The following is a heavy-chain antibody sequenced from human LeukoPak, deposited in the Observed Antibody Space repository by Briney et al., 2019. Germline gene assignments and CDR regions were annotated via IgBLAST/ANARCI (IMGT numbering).Heavy chain of an antibody. CDR3: AKGLITLVRGGVDY. V-gene: IGHV3-23*01. Sequence: GGTLRLSCAASGFTFSTYGMSWVRQAPGKVLEWVSAISGSGGSTNYADFVKGRFTISRDNSKNTLYLQMNSLRAEDTAVYYCAKGLITLVRGGVDYWGQGTLVTVSS. CDR2: ISGSGGST. D-gene: IGHD3-10*01. J-gene: IGHJ4*02. CDR1: GFTFSTYG.